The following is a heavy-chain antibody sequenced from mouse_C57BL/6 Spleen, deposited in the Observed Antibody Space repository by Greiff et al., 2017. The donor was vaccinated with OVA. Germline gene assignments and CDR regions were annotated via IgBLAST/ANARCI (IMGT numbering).Heavy chain of an antibody. J-gene: IGHJ4*01. Sequence: EVHLVESGGGLVKPGGSLKLSCAASGFTFSDYGMHWVRQAPEKGLEWVAYISSGSSTIYYADTVKGRFTISRDNAKNTLFLQMTSLRSEDTAMYYCARDYDVYYYAMDYWGQGTSVTVSS. CDR3: ARDYDVYYYAMDY. CDR1: GFTFSDYG. V-gene: IGHV5-17*01. CDR2: ISSGSSTI. D-gene: IGHD2-4*01.